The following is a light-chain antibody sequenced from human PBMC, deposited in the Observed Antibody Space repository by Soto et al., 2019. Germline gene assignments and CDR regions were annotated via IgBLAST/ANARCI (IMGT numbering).Light chain of an antibody. V-gene: IGKV3-20*01. CDR2: DAS. J-gene: IGKJ1*01. CDR3: QQYGSSPPT. CDR1: QSVSNNY. Sequence: EIVFAQSPGTLSLSPGEKATLSWSASQSVSNNYLAWYQQKPGQAPRLLIYDASNRATGIPARFSGSGSGTDFTLTISRLEPEDSAVYSCQQYGSSPPTFGQGTKVDIK.